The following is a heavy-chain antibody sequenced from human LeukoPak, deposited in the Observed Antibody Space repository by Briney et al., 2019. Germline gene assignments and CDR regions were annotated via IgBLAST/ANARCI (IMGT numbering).Heavy chain of an antibody. V-gene: IGHV3-23*01. CDR3: AKCPGAYDSSGYYAY. Sequence: GGSLRLSCAASGFTFSSYTMSWVRQAPGKGLEWVSAISGSGGSTYYADSVKGRFTISRDNSKNTLYLQMNSLRAEDTAVYYCAKCPGAYDSSGYYAYWGQGTLVTVSS. J-gene: IGHJ4*02. D-gene: IGHD3-22*01. CDR1: GFTFSSYT. CDR2: ISGSGGST.